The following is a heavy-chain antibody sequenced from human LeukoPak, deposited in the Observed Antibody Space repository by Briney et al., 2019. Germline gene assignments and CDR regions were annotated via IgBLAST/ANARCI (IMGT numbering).Heavy chain of an antibody. D-gene: IGHD5-12*01. CDR3: GLIGGYAGY. CDR1: GFIFGGYW. J-gene: IGHJ4*02. V-gene: IGHV3-74*01. Sequence: GGSLRLPCAASGFIFGGYWMHWVRQAPGEGLVWVSRISSDGSDTNYADSVKGRFTISRDNAKNTLFLQMNSLRVEDTAVYYCGLIGGYAGYWGQGTPVTVSS. CDR2: ISSDGSDT.